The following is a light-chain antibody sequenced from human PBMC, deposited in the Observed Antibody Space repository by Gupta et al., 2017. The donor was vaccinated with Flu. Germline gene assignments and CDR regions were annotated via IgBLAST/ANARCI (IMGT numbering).Light chain of an antibody. CDR3: SAWDDSLSGWV. V-gene: IGLV1-47*01. CDR1: SSCIGSNY. J-gene: IGLJ3*02. CDR2: RND. Sequence: QSVLTQPPSASGTPGPRVNISYSGSSSCIGSNYVYWYQQLPGTAPKLLIYRNDQRPSGGPDRFSGSKSGTSASLAISGLRSEDETDYYCSAWDDSLSGWVFGGGTKVTVL.